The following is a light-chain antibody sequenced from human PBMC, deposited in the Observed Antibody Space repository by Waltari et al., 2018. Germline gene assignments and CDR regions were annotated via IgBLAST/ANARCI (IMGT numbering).Light chain of an antibody. CDR2: DAS. Sequence: DIQMTQSPSSLSASVGDRVTITCQASQDISNYLNWYQQKPGKAPKLLIYDASTLETGVPSRFSGSGSGTDFTFTISSLQPEDIATYYCQQYDHLPLTFGGGTKVEIK. J-gene: IGKJ4*01. CDR3: QQYDHLPLT. CDR1: QDISNY. V-gene: IGKV1-33*01.